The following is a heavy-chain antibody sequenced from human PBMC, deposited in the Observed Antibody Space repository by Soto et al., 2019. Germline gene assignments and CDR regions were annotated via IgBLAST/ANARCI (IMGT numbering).Heavy chain of an antibody. CDR1: GGTFSSYA. Sequence: QVQLVQSGAEVKKPGSSVKVSCKASGGTFSSYAINWVRQAPGQGLEWMGGIIPIFGTANYAQKFQGRVTITADESTSTAYMERSSLRSEDMAVYYCACHLDRYYYYGMDVWGQGTTVTVSS. V-gene: IGHV1-69*12. J-gene: IGHJ6*02. CDR2: IIPIFGTA. CDR3: ACHLDRYYYYGMDV.